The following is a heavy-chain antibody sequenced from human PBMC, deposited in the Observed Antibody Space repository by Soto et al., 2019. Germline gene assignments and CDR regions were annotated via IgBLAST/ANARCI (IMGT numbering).Heavy chain of an antibody. D-gene: IGHD3-22*01. J-gene: IGHJ4*02. CDR1: GFTFSSYG. CDR3: AKETYYLDSSGYYVFDS. CDR2: ISYDGGNK. Sequence: QVQLVESGGGVVQPGRSLRLSCAASGFTFSSYGIHWVRQAPGKGLEWVAVISYDGGNKHYADSVQGRFTISRDNSKNTLYLQMNSLRAEDTAVYYCAKETYYLDSSGYYVFDSWGQGTLVTVSS. V-gene: IGHV3-30*18.